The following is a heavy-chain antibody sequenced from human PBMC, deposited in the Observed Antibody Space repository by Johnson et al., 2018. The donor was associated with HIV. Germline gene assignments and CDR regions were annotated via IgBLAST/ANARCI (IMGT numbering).Heavy chain of an antibody. V-gene: IGHV3-11*04. Sequence: QVQLVESGGGLVQPGGSLRLSCAASGFSFIDSYMRWIRQAPRKGLKWVSSICRSDSTLYYADSVTGRFTISRDNSKNTLYLQMNSLRAQDTAVYYCSRAIVTPDEVASDIWGQGTLVTVSS. CDR1: GFSFIDSY. J-gene: IGHJ3*02. CDR2: ICRSDSTL. CDR3: SRAIVTPDEVASDI. D-gene: IGHD5-18*01.